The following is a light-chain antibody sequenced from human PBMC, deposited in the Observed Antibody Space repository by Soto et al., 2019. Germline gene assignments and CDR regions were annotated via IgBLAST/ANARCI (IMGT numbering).Light chain of an antibody. Sequence: EIVMTQSPATLSVSPGERATLSCRASQSVSSNLAWYQQKPGQAPRLLIYGASTRATGIPARFSGSGSGTEFTLTISSLQSEDFAVYYCQLYNNWPPVLTFGGGTKVEIK. CDR1: QSVSSN. CDR2: GAS. CDR3: QLYNNWPPVLT. V-gene: IGKV3-15*01. J-gene: IGKJ4*01.